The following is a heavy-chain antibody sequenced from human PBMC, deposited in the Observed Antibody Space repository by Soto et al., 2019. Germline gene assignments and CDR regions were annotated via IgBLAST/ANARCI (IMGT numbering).Heavy chain of an antibody. D-gene: IGHD4-17*01. CDR1: GFTFNTYA. V-gene: IGHV3-23*01. CDR2: MTVSGSTT. CDR3: TRDPNGNYIGAFDF. Sequence: EVQLLESGEPGGSLRLSCVASGFTFNTYAMTWVRQAPGRGLEWVSSMTVSGSTTSYADSVRGRFTISRDNSKSTLYLQMNSLRAEDTAVYYCTRDPNGNYIGAFDFWGQGTMVTVSS. J-gene: IGHJ3*01.